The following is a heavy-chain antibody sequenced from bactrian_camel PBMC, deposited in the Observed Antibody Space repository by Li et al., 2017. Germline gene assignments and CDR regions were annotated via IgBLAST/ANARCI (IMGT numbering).Heavy chain of an antibody. D-gene: IGHD6*01. J-gene: IGHJ7*01. CDR2: ITSDGTT. CDR1: GSIFSMCA. V-gene: IGHV3S53*01. Sequence: QVQLVESGGGSVQSGGSLKLSCTSSGSIFSMCAMAWYRQAPGKERELVGSITSDGTTTYTDSVKGRVTISQDYAKNTMYLQMNSLKPEDTAVYYCVSGWYSSGMYYWGKGTQVTVS.